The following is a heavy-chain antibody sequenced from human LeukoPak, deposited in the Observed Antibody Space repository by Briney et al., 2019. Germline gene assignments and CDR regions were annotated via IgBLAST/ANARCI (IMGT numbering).Heavy chain of an antibody. CDR1: GGSISSGDYY. V-gene: IGHV4-30-4*08. D-gene: IGHD1-26*01. Sequence: SETLSLTCTVSGGSISSGDYYWSWIRQPPGKGLEWIGYIYYSGSTYYNPSLKSRVTISVDTPKNQFSLKLSSVTAADTAVYYCARDAGATIDYHYYYMDVWGKGTTVTVSS. J-gene: IGHJ6*03. CDR3: ARDAGATIDYHYYYMDV. CDR2: IYYSGST.